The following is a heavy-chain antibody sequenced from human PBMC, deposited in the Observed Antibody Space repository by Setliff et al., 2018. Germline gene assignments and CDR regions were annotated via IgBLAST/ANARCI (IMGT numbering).Heavy chain of an antibody. CDR3: ARGRNVAARLLDS. Sequence: SETLSLTCAAYGGTFSDYYWTWIRQPPGKGLEWVGEINHRGSTNYNPSLKSRVTISVDTSKHQFSLKLISMTAADTAVYYCARGRNVAARLLDSWGQGTLVTVSS. CDR2: INHRGST. J-gene: IGHJ4*02. V-gene: IGHV4-34*01. D-gene: IGHD6-6*01. CDR1: GGTFSDYY.